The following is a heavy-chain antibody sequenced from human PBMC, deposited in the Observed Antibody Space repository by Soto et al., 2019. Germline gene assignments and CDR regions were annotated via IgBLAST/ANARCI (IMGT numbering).Heavy chain of an antibody. CDR1: GYTFTDYY. Sequence: QVQLVQSGAEVKKPGASVKVSCKASGYTFTDYYMHWVRQATGQRLEWMGWINPNSGTTNYAQKCQGWVTMTRDTSITTVYMEVSRLRSDDTAVYYCARVPRGVYYGMDVWGQGTTVTVSS. D-gene: IGHD3-10*01. CDR2: INPNSGTT. CDR3: ARVPRGVYYGMDV. J-gene: IGHJ6*02. V-gene: IGHV1-2*04.